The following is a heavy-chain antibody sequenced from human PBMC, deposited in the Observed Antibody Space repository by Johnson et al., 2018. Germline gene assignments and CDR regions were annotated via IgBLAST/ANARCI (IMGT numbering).Heavy chain of an antibody. V-gene: IGHV5-51*01. D-gene: IGHD3-10*02. CDR3: ARRGYYDRGGACDI. CDR1: GYSFTSYW. CDR2: IYPGDSDT. Sequence: VQLVESGAEVKKXGESLKISCKGSGYSFTSYWIGWVRQMPGKGLEWMWIIYPGDSDTRYSPSFQGQVTIAADKSISTAYLQWSSLKASDTALYDCARRGYYDRGGACDIWGQGTMVTVSS. J-gene: IGHJ3*02.